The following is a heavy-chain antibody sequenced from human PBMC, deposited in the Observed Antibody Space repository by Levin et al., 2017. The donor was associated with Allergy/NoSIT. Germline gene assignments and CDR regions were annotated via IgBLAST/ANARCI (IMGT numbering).Heavy chain of an antibody. CDR2: ITGGGFNT. CDR1: GFTISEYA. Sequence: GGSLRLSCAVSGFTISEYAMAWVCQAPGKGLEWVSVITGGGFNTYYGDSVKGRFTVSRDDSKDTLYLELNSLRAEDTAVYYCAKKQGGTSGFSFDVWGQGTMVTVSS. V-gene: IGHV3-23*01. CDR3: AKKQGGTSGFSFDV. J-gene: IGHJ3*01. D-gene: IGHD1-1*01.